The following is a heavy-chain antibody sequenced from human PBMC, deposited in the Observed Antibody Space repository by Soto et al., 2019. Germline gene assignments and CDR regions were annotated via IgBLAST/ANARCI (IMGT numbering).Heavy chain of an antibody. J-gene: IGHJ4*02. CDR2: ISDYNGNT. V-gene: IGHV1-18*04. CDR3: ARALIFGGSDS. CDR1: GYTFTSYG. D-gene: IGHD3-3*01. Sequence: QVQLVQCGAEVKKPGASVKVSCKASGYTFTSYGISRVRQAPGPGLEWMGWISDYNGNTNHAQKLQGRVTMTTDTSTSTAYMERRSLRADDAAVYSCARALIFGGSDSWGQGTLVTVSS.